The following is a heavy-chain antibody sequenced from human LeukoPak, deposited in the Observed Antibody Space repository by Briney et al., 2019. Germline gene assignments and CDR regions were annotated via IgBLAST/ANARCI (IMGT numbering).Heavy chain of an antibody. V-gene: IGHV3-21*01. Sequence: GGSLRLSCAASGFTFSSYSMNWVRQAPGKGLEWVSSISSSSSYIYYADSVKGRFTISRDNSKNTLYLQMNSLRAEDTAVYYCARSGYLGPIYYYYYMDVWGKGTTVTISS. J-gene: IGHJ6*03. CDR3: ARSGYLGPIYYYYYMDV. CDR1: GFTFSSYS. CDR2: ISSSSSYI. D-gene: IGHD3-22*01.